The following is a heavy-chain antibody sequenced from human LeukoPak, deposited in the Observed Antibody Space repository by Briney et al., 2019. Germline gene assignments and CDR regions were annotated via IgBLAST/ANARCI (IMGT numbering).Heavy chain of an antibody. CDR1: GGSISSYY. Sequence: PSETLSLTCTFSGGSISSYYWSLIRQPPGKGLEWIGYIYYSGSTNYNPSLKSRFTISVDTSKNQFSLKLSSVTAADTAVYYCARKHGYYYGMDVWGKGTTVTVSS. CDR2: IYYSGST. CDR3: ARKHGYYYGMDV. V-gene: IGHV4-59*01. J-gene: IGHJ6*04.